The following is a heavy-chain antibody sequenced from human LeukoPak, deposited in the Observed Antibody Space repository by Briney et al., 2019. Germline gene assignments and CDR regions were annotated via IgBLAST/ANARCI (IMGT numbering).Heavy chain of an antibody. CDR1: GYTFTSYG. D-gene: IGHD2-2*01. V-gene: IGHV1-18*01. CDR3: ARVGVVVPAAPLYYYGMDV. J-gene: IGHJ6*02. Sequence: ASVKVSCKASGYTFTSYGISWVRQAPGQGLEWMGWISAYNGNTNYAQKLQGRVTMTTDTSTSTAYMELRSLRSDDTAVYYCARVGVVVPAAPLYYYGMDVWGQGTTVTVSS. CDR2: ISAYNGNT.